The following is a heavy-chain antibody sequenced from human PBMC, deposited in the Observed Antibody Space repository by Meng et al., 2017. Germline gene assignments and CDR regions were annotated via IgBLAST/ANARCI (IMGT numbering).Heavy chain of an antibody. V-gene: IGHV4-34*01. CDR3: ARGGLLWFGELLHAYDRWFDP. CDR1: GGSFSGYY. CDR2: INHSGST. Sequence: SKTLSLTCAVYGGSFSGYYWSWIRQPPGKGLEWIGEINHSGSTNYNPPLKSRVTISVDTSKNQFSLKLSSVTAADTAVYYCARGGLLWFGELLHAYDRWFDPWGQGTLVTVSS. J-gene: IGHJ5*02. D-gene: IGHD3-10*01.